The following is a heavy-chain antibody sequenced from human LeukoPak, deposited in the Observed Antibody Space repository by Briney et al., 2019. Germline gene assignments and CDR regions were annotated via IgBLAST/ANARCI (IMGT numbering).Heavy chain of an antibody. CDR2: ISGSGGST. Sequence: GGSLRLSCAASGFTFSRYAMSWVRQAPGKGLEWVSAISGSGGSTYYADSVKGRFTISRDNSKNTLYLQMNSLKAEDTAVYYCAELGITMIGGVWGKGTTVTISS. CDR3: AELGITMIGGV. D-gene: IGHD3-10*02. V-gene: IGHV3-23*01. CDR1: GFTFSRYA. J-gene: IGHJ6*04.